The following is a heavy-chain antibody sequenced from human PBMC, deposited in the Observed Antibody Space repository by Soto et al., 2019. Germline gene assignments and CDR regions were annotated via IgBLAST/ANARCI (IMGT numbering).Heavy chain of an antibody. J-gene: IGHJ4*02. Sequence: ETLPLTDTDTGGYISSYYWSWIRQPPGKGLEWIGYIYYSGSTNYNPSLKSRVTISVDTSKNQFSLKLSSVTAADTAVYYCARSRGGYFDYWGQGTLVTVSS. D-gene: IGHD3-16*01. V-gene: IGHV4-59*01. CDR2: IYYSGST. CDR1: GGYISSYY. CDR3: ARSRGGYFDY.